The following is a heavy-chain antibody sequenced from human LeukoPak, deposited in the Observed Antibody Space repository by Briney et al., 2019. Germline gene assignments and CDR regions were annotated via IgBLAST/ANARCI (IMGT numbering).Heavy chain of an antibody. CDR3: ASYDSSGYWAYYFDY. CDR1: GFTVSSNY. CDR2: IYSGGST. V-gene: IGHV3-66*02. J-gene: IGHJ4*02. D-gene: IGHD3-22*01. Sequence: GGSLRLSCAASGFTVSSNYMSWVRQAPGKGLEWVSVIYSGGSTHYADSVKGRFTISRDNSKNTLYLQMNSLRAEDTAVYYCASYDSSGYWAYYFDYWGQGTLVTVSS.